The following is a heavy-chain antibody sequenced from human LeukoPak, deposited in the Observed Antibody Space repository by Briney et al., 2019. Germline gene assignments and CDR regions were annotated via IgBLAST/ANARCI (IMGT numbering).Heavy chain of an antibody. CDR1: GGSISRGGYY. V-gene: IGHV4-31*03. Sequence: PSETLSLTCTVSGGSISRGGYYWSWIRQHPGKGLEWIGYIYYSGFTYYNPSLKSRVTISLDTSKNQFSLKLSSVTAADTAVYYCARGTTVTTNFDYWGQGTLVTVSS. D-gene: IGHD4-17*01. J-gene: IGHJ4*02. CDR2: IYYSGFT. CDR3: ARGTTVTTNFDY.